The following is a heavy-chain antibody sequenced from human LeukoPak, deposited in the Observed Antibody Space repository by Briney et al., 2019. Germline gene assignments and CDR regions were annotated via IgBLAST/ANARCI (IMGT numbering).Heavy chain of an antibody. V-gene: IGHV3-30*09. CDR3: ARGAYGSANSHYFYGLDV. D-gene: IGHD6-25*01. J-gene: IGHJ6*02. CDR1: GFIFTTYT. Sequence: GGSLRLSCAASGFIFTTYTMHWVRQAPGKGLEWVAVISYDGSDQYYADSVKGRFAISRDNLKNTLYLQMDRLRAEDTAVYYCARGAYGSANSHYFYGLDVWGQGATVTVS. CDR2: ISYDGSDQ.